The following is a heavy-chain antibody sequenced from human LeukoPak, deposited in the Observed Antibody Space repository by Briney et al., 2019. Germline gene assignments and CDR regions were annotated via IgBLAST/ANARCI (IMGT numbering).Heavy chain of an antibody. D-gene: IGHD6-6*01. V-gene: IGHV4-39*01. CDR2: IYYSGST. Sequence: SETLSLTCTVSGGSISSSSYYWGWIRQPPGKGLEWIGSIYYSGSTYYNPSLKSRVTISVDTSKNQFSLKLSSVTAADTAVYYCASLYSSSSVSGWGQGTLVTVSP. CDR3: ASLYSSSSVSG. CDR1: GGSISSSSYY. J-gene: IGHJ4*02.